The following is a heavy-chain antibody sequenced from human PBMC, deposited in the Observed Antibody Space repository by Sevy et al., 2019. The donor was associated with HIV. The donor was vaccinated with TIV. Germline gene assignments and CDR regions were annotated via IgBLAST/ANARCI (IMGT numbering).Heavy chain of an antibody. CDR3: AREGYITKVRGVIITGSFDI. Sequence: SETLSLTCTVSGGSISSYYWSWIRQPPGKGLEWIGYIYYSGSTNYNPSLKSRVTISVDTSKNQFSPKLSSGTAADTAVYYCAREGYITKVRGVIITGSFDIWGQGTMVTVSS. CDR2: IYYSGST. D-gene: IGHD3-10*01. CDR1: GGSISSYY. J-gene: IGHJ3*02. V-gene: IGHV4-59*12.